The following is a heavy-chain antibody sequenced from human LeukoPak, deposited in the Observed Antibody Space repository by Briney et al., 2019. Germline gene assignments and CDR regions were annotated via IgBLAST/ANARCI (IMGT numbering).Heavy chain of an antibody. D-gene: IGHD2-8*01. CDR3: ARDRGMVDV. J-gene: IGHJ6*04. CDR1: GFAFSSSS. V-gene: IGHV3-48*01. CDR2: ISGSSDII. Sequence: GGSLRLSCEASGFAFSSSSMNWVGEAPGKGLEWVSYISGSSDIIYYTDSVKGRFTISRDNAKNSLYLQMNSLRAEDTAVYYCARDRGMVDVWGKGTTVTVSS.